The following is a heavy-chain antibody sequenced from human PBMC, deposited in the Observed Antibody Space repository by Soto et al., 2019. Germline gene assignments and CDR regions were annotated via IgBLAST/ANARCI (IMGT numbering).Heavy chain of an antibody. Sequence: QLVQSGAEVKKPGSSVKVSCKASEGTFNSYGFNWVRQAPGQGLEWMGGITPIFDHINYAQKFQGRVTITAHESTSTVYMDLGSLRSEATAVYYCARRSTAMRGTLDSWGQGTLVIVSS. CDR1: EGTFNSYG. V-gene: IGHV1-69*01. CDR2: ITPIFDHI. CDR3: ARRSTAMRGTLDS. J-gene: IGHJ4*02. D-gene: IGHD1-1*01.